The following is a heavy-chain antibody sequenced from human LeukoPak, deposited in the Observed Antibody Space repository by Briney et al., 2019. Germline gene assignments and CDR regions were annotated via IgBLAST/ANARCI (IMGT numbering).Heavy chain of an antibody. CDR2: IYYSGST. Sequence: PETLSLTCTVSGGSLSTSSYYWGWIRQPPGKGLEWIGSIYYSGSTFYNPSLKSRVTIFVDTSRNQFSLKLSSVTAADTAVYYCARHSSVLPFDYWGQGTLVAVSS. V-gene: IGHV4-39*01. CDR1: GGSLSTSSYY. CDR3: ARHSSVLPFDY. D-gene: IGHD3-10*01. J-gene: IGHJ4*02.